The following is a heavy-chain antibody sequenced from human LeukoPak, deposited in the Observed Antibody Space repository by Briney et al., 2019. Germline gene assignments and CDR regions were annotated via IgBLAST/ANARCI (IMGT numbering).Heavy chain of an antibody. V-gene: IGHV4-31*03. CDR3: ARDLNRGDCSSTSCYGMDV. CDR2: IYYSGST. Sequence: SETPSLTCTVSGGSISSGGYYWSWIRQHPGKGLEWIGYIYYSGSTSYNPSLKSRVTISVDTSKNQFSLKLSSVTAADTAVYYCARDLNRGDCSSTSCYGMDVWGKGTTVTVSS. CDR1: GGSISSGGYY. D-gene: IGHD2-2*01. J-gene: IGHJ6*04.